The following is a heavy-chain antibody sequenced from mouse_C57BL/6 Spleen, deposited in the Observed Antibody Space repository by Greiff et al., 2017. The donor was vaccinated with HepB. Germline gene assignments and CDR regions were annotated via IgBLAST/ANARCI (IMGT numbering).Heavy chain of an antibody. V-gene: IGHV1-55*01. D-gene: IGHD2-3*01. CDR1: GYTFTSYW. CDR3: ARDGYPYYYAMDY. J-gene: IGHJ4*01. Sequence: VQLQQPGAELVKPGASVKMSCKASGYTFTSYWITWVKQRTGQGLEWIGDIYPGSGSTNYNEKFKSKATLTVDTSSSTAYMQLSSLTSEDSAVYYCARDGYPYYYAMDYWGQGTSVTVSS. CDR2: IYPGSGST.